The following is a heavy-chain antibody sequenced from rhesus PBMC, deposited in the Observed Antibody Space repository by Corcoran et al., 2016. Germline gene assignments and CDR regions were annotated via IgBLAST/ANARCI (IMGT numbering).Heavy chain of an antibody. Sequence: QVQLQESGPGLVKPSETLSLTCAVSGYSIRSGHYWGWIRQPPGTGLEYIGYFDGPTGNTYFYDSSLEIRVTISKDTSTNYFCLTLSSVIAADTARYFCVRGTPPDNWGQGVLVTVSS. D-gene: IGHD5-42*01. CDR1: GYSIRSGHY. V-gene: IGHV4-99*01. J-gene: IGHJ4*01. CDR3: VRGTPPDN. CDR2: FDGPTGNT.